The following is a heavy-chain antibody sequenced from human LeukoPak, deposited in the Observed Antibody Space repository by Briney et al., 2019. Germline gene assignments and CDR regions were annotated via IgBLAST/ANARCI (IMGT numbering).Heavy chain of an antibody. V-gene: IGHV5-51*01. Sequence: RGESLKISCKCSGYHFPSYWIGWVRQMPGKGVEWRGMIYPGDSDTGYSPSFQGQVTISADKSISTAYLQWSTLKASDTAMYFCARGRGYSSPSPRVTTFDYWGQGTLVTVSS. CDR1: GYHFPSYW. J-gene: IGHJ4*02. D-gene: IGHD6-6*01. CDR3: ARGRGYSSPSPRVTTFDY. CDR2: IYPGDSDT.